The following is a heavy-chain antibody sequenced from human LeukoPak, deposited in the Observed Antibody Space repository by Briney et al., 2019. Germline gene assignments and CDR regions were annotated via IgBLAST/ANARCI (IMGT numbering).Heavy chain of an antibody. CDR2: ISSSSSTI. Sequence: PGGSRSLACAASGFTFSIYSMRWVRQAPEEGLGWVPYISSSSSTIYYADSVKGRFTISRDNAKNSLYLQMNSLRAEDTAVYYCARWYDGSGSFDYWGQGTLVTVSS. CDR3: ARWYDGSGSFDY. J-gene: IGHJ4*02. CDR1: GFTFSIYS. D-gene: IGHD3-10*01. V-gene: IGHV3-48*01.